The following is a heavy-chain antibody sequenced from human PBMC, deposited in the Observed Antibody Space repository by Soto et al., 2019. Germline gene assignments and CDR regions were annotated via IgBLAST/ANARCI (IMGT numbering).Heavy chain of an antibody. CDR1: GFTFSSYA. Sequence: GGSLRLYCAASGFTFSSYAMSWVRQAPGKGLEWVSAISGSGGSTYYTDSVKGRITISRDNSKNTLYLQRNSLRDEDTAVYYCAQDRCGDLLWYFELWGRGTPVTVTS. D-gene: IGHD7-27*01. J-gene: IGHJ2*01. V-gene: IGHV3-23*01. CDR2: ISGSGGST. CDR3: AQDRCGDLLWYFEL.